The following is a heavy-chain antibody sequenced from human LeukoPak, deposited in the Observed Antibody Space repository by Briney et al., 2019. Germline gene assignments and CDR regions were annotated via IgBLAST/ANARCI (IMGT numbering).Heavy chain of an antibody. D-gene: IGHD2-8*01. Sequence: SVKLSCKASGYTFTLYYMHCVRQAPGQGLEWMGWINANSGSTNYAEKFQGRVTMARDKCISTAYMELSRLRSDDTAVYYCARARGYCTNGVCYTDWFDPWGQGTLVTVSS. J-gene: IGHJ5*02. CDR3: ARARGYCTNGVCYTDWFDP. V-gene: IGHV1-2*02. CDR1: GYTFTLYY. CDR2: INANSGST.